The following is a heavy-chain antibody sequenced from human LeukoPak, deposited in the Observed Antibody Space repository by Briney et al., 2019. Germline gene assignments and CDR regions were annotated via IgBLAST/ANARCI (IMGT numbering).Heavy chain of an antibody. V-gene: IGHV4-30-4*02. CDR1: GGSISSGDYY. J-gene: IGHJ4*02. CDR3: AGSRSRNGAYYYDSSGSTEDY. D-gene: IGHD3-22*01. CDR2: IYYSGST. Sequence: SETLSLTCTVSGGSISSGDYYWSWIRQPPGKGLEWIGYIYYSGSTYYNPSLKSRVTISVDTSKNQFSLKLSSVTAADTAVYYCAGSRSRNGAYYYDSSGSTEDYWGQGTLVTVSS.